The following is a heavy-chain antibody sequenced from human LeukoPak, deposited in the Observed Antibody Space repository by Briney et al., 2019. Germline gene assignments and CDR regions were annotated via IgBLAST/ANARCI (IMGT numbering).Heavy chain of an antibody. CDR3: ARDDYGGIDY. CDR1: GFTSSTYA. CDR2: ISSSSSYI. Sequence: GSLRLSCEASGFTSSTYALSWVRQAPGKGLEWVSSISSSSSYIYYADSVKGRFTISRDNAKNSLYLQMNSLRAEDTAVYYCARDDYGGIDYWGQGTLVTVSS. J-gene: IGHJ4*02. V-gene: IGHV3-21*01. D-gene: IGHD4-17*01.